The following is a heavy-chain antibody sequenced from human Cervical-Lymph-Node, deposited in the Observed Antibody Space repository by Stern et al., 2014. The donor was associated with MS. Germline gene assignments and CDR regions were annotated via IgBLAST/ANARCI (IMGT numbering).Heavy chain of an antibody. CDR1: GYSFTHFA. V-gene: IGHV7-4-1*02. D-gene: IGHD4-17*01. CDR2: INTNTGNP. CDR3: ARDPHDYGDRFDY. J-gene: IGHJ4*02. Sequence: QVQLVQSGSELKKPGASVKVSCKASGYSFTHFALNWVRHAPGQVLQWMGWINTNTGNPSYAQAFTGRFVFSLDPSVSTAYLQISSLKAEDTAVYYCARDPHDYGDRFDYWGQGTLVTVSS.